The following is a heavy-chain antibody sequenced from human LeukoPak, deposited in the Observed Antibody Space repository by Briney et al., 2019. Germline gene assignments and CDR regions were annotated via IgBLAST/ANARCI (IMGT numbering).Heavy chain of an antibody. CDR3: AREVRSYYRARFDY. CDR2: INHSGST. J-gene: IGHJ4*02. V-gene: IGHV4-34*01. Sequence: PSETLSLTCAVYGGSFSGYYWSWIRQPPGKGLEWIGEINHSGSTNYNPSLKSRVTISVDTSKNQFSLKLSSVTAADTAVYYCAREVRSYYRARFDYWGQGTLVTVSS. D-gene: IGHD1-26*01. CDR1: GGSFSGYY.